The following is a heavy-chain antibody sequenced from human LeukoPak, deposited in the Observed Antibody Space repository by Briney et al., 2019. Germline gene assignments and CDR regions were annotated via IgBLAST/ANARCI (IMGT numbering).Heavy chain of an antibody. V-gene: IGHV3-48*03. Sequence: GGSLRLSCAASGFTFSSYEMNWVRQAPGKGLEWVSYISSSGSTIYYADSVKGRFTISRDNAKNSLYLQMNSLRAEDTAVYYGAKEVIVATGCYYYYGMDVWGQGTTVTVSS. J-gene: IGHJ6*02. D-gene: IGHD5-12*01. CDR3: AKEVIVATGCYYYYGMDV. CDR1: GFTFSSYE. CDR2: ISSSGSTI.